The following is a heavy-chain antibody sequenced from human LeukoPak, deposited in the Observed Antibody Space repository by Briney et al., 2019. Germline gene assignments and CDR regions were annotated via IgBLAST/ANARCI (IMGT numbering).Heavy chain of an antibody. J-gene: IGHJ4*02. V-gene: IGHV3-48*04. CDR3: ARRSGWYIDY. Sequence: GGSLRLSCAASGFTFSSYSMNWVRQAPGKGLEWVSYISSGSSTIYYADSVKGRFTNSRDNAKNSLYLQMNSLRTEDTAVYYCARRSGWYIDYWGQGTLVTVSS. CDR1: GFTFSSYS. D-gene: IGHD6-19*01. CDR2: ISSGSSTI.